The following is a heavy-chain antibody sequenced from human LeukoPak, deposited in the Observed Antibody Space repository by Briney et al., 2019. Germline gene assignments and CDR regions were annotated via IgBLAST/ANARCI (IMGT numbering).Heavy chain of an antibody. D-gene: IGHD6-13*01. J-gene: IGHJ4*02. CDR1: GGSISSSSYY. V-gene: IGHV4-39*01. CDR2: IYYSGST. Sequence: SETLSLTCTVSGGSISSSSYYWGWIRQPPGKGLEWIGSIYYSGSTYYNPSLKSRVTISVGTSKNQFSLKLSSVTAADAAVYYCASIAAAGIDYWGQGTLVTVSS. CDR3: ASIAAAGIDY.